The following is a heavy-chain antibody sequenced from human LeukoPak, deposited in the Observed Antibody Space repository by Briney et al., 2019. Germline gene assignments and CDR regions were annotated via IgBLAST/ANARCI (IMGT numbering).Heavy chain of an antibody. V-gene: IGHV4-34*01. D-gene: IGHD1-1*01. CDR1: GGSLSDYY. CDR3: ASQVRLGRRYYYYYMDV. Sequence: PSETLSLTCAVYGGSLSDYYWSWIRQPPGKGLEWIGEINHSGSTNYNPSLKSRVTISLDTSKNQFSLKLSSVTAADTAVYYCASQVRLGRRYYYYYMDVWDKGTTVTVSS. CDR2: INHSGST. J-gene: IGHJ6*03.